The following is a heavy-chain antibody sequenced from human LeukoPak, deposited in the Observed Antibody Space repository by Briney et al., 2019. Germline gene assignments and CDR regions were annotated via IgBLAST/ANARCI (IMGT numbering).Heavy chain of an antibody. V-gene: IGHV3-72*01. CDR1: GFTFSDHY. CDR2: IRNKAKSYTT. Sequence: VQPGGSLRLCCAASGFTFSDHYMDWVRQAPGKGLEWVGRIRNKAKSYTTEYAASVKGRFTISRDDSKISLYLQMNILKTEDTAVYYCTRGPSCSGGPDCRLSPYRMDVWGTGTTVTVSS. J-gene: IGHJ6*04. CDR3: TRGPSCSGGPDCRLSPYRMDV. D-gene: IGHD2-15*01.